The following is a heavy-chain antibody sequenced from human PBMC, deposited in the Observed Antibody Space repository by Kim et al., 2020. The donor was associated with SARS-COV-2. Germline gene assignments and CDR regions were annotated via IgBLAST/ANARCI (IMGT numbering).Heavy chain of an antibody. J-gene: IGHJ4*02. Sequence: ADSVKGRFTISRDNSKNTLYLQMNSLRAEDTAVYYCAKTCSEVIHYYFDYWGQGTLVTVSS. D-gene: IGHD3-16*02. V-gene: IGHV3-23*01. CDR3: AKTCSEVIHYYFDY.